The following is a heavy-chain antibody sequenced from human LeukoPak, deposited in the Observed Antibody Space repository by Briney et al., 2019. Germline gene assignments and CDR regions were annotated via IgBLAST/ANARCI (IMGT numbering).Heavy chain of an antibody. V-gene: IGHV4-59*12. CDR1: GGSISSYY. CDR3: ARTTMVRGTYYMDV. J-gene: IGHJ6*03. D-gene: IGHD3-10*01. Sequence: SETLSLTCTVSGGSISSYYWSWIRQPPGKGLEWIGYIYYSGYTNYNPSLKSRVTISVDTSKNQFSLKMRSVTAADTAVYYCARTTMVRGTYYMDVWGKGTTVTVSS. CDR2: IYYSGYT.